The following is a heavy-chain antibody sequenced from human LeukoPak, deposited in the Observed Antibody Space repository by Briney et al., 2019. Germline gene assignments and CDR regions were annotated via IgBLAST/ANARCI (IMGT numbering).Heavy chain of an antibody. J-gene: IGHJ4*02. D-gene: IGHD3-10*01. CDR3: AKDDAWLRFGE. V-gene: IGHV3-21*01. Sequence: GGSLRLSCAASGFTFSAYNMNWVRRPPGKGLEWVSSITTSSSYMFYADSVRGRFTISRDNSKNTLYLEVISLSAEDTAVYYCAKDDAWLRFGEWSQGTLVTVSS. CDR2: ITTSSSYM. CDR1: GFTFSAYN.